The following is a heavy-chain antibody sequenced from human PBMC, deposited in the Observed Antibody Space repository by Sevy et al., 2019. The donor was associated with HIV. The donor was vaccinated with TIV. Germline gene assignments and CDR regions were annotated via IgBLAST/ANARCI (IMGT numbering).Heavy chain of an antibody. CDR3: VRAIAADASL. J-gene: IGHJ4*02. CDR2: IKQDGSVK. D-gene: IGHD6-13*01. Sequence: GGYLRLSCAASGFTLNSYWMSWVRQAPGKGLEWVANIKQDGSVKYYLDSVKGRFTISRDNARNLVYLQMSSLTAEDTALYYCVRAIAADASLWGQGTLVTVSS. CDR1: GFTLNSYW. V-gene: IGHV3-7*01.